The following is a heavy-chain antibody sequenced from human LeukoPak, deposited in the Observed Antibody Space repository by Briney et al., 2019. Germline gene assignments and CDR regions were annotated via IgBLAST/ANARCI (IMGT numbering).Heavy chain of an antibody. J-gene: IGHJ4*02. V-gene: IGHV3-23*01. Sequence: GGSLRLSCAASGFTFSSYAXXXVRQAPGKGLEWVXGIXXSGRSTXXADSVKGRXXXXXXNSKNTLYLQMNSLRAEDTAVYYCAMGWYFDYWGQGTLVTVSS. CDR2: IXXSGRST. CDR3: AMGWYFDY. CDR1: GFTFSSYA.